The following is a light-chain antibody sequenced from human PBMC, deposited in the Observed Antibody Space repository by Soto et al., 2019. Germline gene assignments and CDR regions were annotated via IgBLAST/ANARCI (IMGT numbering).Light chain of an antibody. J-gene: IGKJ4*01. CDR1: QSVSSSY. CDR3: QQYGSTPLT. Sequence: EIVLTQSPGTLSLSPGERATLSCRASQSVSSSYVAWYQQKPGQAPRLLIYGASSRASGIPDRFSGSGSGADFTLSITRLEPEDFALYYCQQYGSTPLTFGGGTKVDIK. CDR2: GAS. V-gene: IGKV3-20*01.